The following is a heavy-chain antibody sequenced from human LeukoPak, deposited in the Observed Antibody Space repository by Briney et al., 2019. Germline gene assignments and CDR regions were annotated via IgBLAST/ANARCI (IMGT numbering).Heavy chain of an antibody. CDR3: ARAQLLWFGELWEAGFDY. Sequence: SETLSLTCTVSGYSISSGYYWGWIRQPPGKGLEWIGYIYYSGSTNYNPSLKSRVTISVDTSKNQFSLKLSSVTAADTAVYYCARAQLLWFGELWEAGFDYWGQGTLVTVSS. J-gene: IGHJ4*02. CDR2: IYYSGST. V-gene: IGHV4-61*01. D-gene: IGHD3-10*01. CDR1: GYSISSGYY.